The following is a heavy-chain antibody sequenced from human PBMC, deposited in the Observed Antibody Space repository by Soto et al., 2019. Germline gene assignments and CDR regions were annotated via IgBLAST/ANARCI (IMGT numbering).Heavy chain of an antibody. CDR3: ARAWDIVVVPAAIIRSYGMDV. J-gene: IGHJ6*02. V-gene: IGHV3-21*01. CDR2: ISSSSSYI. CDR1: GFTFSSYS. Sequence: GGSLRLSCAASGFTFSSYSMNWVRQAPGKGLEWASSISSSSSYIYYADSVKGRFTISRDNAKNSLYLQMNSLRAEDTAVYYCARAWDIVVVPAAIIRSYGMDVWGQGTTVTVSS. D-gene: IGHD2-2*01.